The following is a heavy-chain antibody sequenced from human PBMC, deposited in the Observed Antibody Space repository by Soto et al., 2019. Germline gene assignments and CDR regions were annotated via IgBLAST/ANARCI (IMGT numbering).Heavy chain of an antibody. Sequence: DSVNVSCKSSGYTFTHYGIIWVRQAPGQGLEWMGWISAYNGNTNYAQKLQGRVTMTTDTSTSTAYMELRSLRSDDTAVYYCARGNDSSGYYFGYCGQGTLVTVAS. J-gene: IGHJ4*02. CDR2: ISAYNGNT. D-gene: IGHD3-22*01. CDR3: ARGNDSSGYYFGY. V-gene: IGHV1-18*04. CDR1: GYTFTHYG.